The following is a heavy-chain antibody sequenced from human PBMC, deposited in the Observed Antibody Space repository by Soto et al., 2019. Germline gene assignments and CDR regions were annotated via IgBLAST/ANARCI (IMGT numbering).Heavy chain of an antibody. CDR2: ISAHNGNT. Sequence: QAHLVQSGPEVKKPGASVKVSCKGSGYIFTSYGIAWVRQAPGQGLEWMGWISAHNGNTEYAQKFQGRVTVTRDTSTSTAYLELRSVRSDDTALDYGARGRYGDYWGQGALVTVSS. V-gene: IGHV1-18*01. CDR1: GYIFTSYG. CDR3: ARGRYGDY. D-gene: IGHD4-17*01. J-gene: IGHJ4*02.